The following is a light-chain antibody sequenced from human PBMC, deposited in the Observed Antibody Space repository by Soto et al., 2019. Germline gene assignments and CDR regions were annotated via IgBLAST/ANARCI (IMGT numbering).Light chain of an antibody. J-gene: IGKJ1*01. Sequence: EILMTQSPATLSGSPGARATLSFRSSQRVSSNLAWYQHRTGQAPMLLICFASTRATGIPARFSGSGSGTEFTLTISSLQSEDFAVYYCQQYNNWPRTFGQGTKVDIK. V-gene: IGKV3-15*01. CDR1: QRVSSN. CDR2: FAS. CDR3: QQYNNWPRT.